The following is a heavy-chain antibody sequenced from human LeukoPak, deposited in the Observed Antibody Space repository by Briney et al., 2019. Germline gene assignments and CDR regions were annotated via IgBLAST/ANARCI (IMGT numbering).Heavy chain of an antibody. CDR2: INHFGST. Sequence: SETLSLTSAVYGGSFIGYYWSWVRQPPGKGLEWIGEINHFGSTNYNPSLKSRVTISIDTSKNQFSLKLSSVTAADTAVYYCARIRSRKWGFDYWGQGTLVTVSS. CDR1: GGSFIGYY. D-gene: IGHD1-26*01. J-gene: IGHJ4*02. CDR3: ARIRSRKWGFDY. V-gene: IGHV4-34*01.